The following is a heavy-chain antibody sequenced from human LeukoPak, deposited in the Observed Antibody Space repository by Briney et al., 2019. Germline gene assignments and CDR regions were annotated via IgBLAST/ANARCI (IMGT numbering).Heavy chain of an antibody. Sequence: PSETLSLTCAVYGGSFSGYYWSWIRQPPGKGLEWIGSIYYSGSTYYNPSLKSRVTISVDTSKNQFSLKLSSVTAADTAVYYCARDRYYYDSSGYYWLFDYWGQGTLVTVSS. D-gene: IGHD3-22*01. J-gene: IGHJ4*02. CDR2: IYYSGST. V-gene: IGHV4-34*01. CDR3: ARDRYYYDSSGYYWLFDY. CDR1: GGSFSGYY.